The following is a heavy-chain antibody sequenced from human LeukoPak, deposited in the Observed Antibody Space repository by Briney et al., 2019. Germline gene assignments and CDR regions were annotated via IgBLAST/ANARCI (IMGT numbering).Heavy chain of an antibody. Sequence: GGSLRLSCAASGFTFSNAWMSWVRQAPGKGLEWVGRIKSRTDGGTTDYAAPVKGRFTISRDDSKNTLYLQMNSLKTEDTAVYYCTTTTVAGTVDYWGQGTLVTVSS. V-gene: IGHV3-15*01. CDR2: IKSRTDGGTT. J-gene: IGHJ4*02. CDR3: TTTTVAGTVDY. D-gene: IGHD6-19*01. CDR1: GFTFSNAW.